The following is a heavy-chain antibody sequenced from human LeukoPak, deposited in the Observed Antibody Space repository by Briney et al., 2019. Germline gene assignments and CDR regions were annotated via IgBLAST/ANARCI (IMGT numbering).Heavy chain of an antibody. CDR1: GGSISSGGYP. CDR3: ARSIVVVPASFDP. V-gene: IGHV4-30-2*01. CDR2: IYHSGST. D-gene: IGHD2-2*01. Sequence: PSETLSLTCAVSGGSISSGGYPWSWIRQPPGKGLEWIGYIYHSGSTYYNPSLKSRVTISVDRSKNQFSLKLSSVTAADTAVYYCARSIVVVPASFDPWGQGTLVTVSS. J-gene: IGHJ5*02.